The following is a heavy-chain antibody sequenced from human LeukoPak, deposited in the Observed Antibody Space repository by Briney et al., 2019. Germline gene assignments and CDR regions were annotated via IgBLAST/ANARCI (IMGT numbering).Heavy chain of an antibody. V-gene: IGHV4-59*12. CDR1: GVSISSFY. Sequence: PSETLSLTCTVSGVSISSFYWTWIRQPPEKGLEWIGSIFYSGSTKYYPSLKSRVTISVDTSKNQFSLKLSSVTAADTAVYYCTITMVRGVIEAFDYWGQGTLVTVSS. CDR2: IFYSGST. CDR3: TITMVRGVIEAFDY. D-gene: IGHD3-10*01. J-gene: IGHJ4*02.